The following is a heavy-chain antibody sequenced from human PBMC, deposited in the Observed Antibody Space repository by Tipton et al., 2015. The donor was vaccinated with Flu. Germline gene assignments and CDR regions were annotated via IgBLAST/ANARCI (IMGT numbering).Heavy chain of an antibody. Sequence: LSCNVSGVSINSGSYYWTWIRQPAGKGLEWIGHVYTIRSTKYNPSLKRRVTMSMDTSKNQFSLRVNSMTAADSAVYYCARRPSGAVVAYYFEYWGQGTLVTVSS. CDR1: GVSINSGSYY. CDR2: VYTIRST. J-gene: IGHJ4*02. CDR3: ARRPSGAVVAYYFEY. D-gene: IGHD2-15*01. V-gene: IGHV4-61*09.